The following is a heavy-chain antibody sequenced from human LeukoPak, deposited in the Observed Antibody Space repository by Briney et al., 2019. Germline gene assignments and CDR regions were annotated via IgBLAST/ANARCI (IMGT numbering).Heavy chain of an antibody. CDR2: IYYSGST. CDR1: GGSISSYY. V-gene: IGHV4-59*01. CDR3: AREENGMDV. D-gene: IGHD5-24*01. Sequence: PSETLSLTCTVSGGSISSYYWSWIRQPPGKGLEWIGYIYYSGSTNYNPSLKSRVTISVDTSKNEFSLKLSSVTAADTAVYYCAREENGMDVWGQGTTVTVSS. J-gene: IGHJ6*02.